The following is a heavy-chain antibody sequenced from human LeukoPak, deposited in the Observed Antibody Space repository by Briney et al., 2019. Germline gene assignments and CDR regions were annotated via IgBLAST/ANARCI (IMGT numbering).Heavy chain of an antibody. CDR1: GFTFSSYW. Sequence: GGSLRLSCAASGFTFSSYWMSWVRQAPGKGLEWVANIKQDGSEKYYVDSVKGRFTISRDNAQNSLYLQMDSLRVEDTAVYYCARDERRYCSDSSCYPGDYWGQGTLVTVSS. V-gene: IGHV3-7*01. CDR2: IKQDGSEK. J-gene: IGHJ4*02. D-gene: IGHD2-2*01. CDR3: ARDERRYCSDSSCYPGDY.